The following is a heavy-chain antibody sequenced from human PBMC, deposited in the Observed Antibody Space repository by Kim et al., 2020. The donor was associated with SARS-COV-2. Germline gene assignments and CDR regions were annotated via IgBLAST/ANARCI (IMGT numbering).Heavy chain of an antibody. V-gene: IGHV4-39*01. J-gene: IGHJ4*02. CDR1: GGSISSSSYY. CDR2: IYYSGST. CDR3: ARNYDILTGYYEGSDY. Sequence: SETLSLTCTVSGGSISSSSYYWGWIRQPPGKGLEWIGSIYYSGSTYYNPSLKSRVTISVDTSKNQFSLKLSSVTAADTAVYYCARNYDILTGYYEGSDYWGQGTLVTVSS. D-gene: IGHD3-9*01.